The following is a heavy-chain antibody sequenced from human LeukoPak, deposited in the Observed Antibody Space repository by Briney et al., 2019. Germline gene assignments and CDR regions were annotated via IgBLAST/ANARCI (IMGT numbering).Heavy chain of an antibody. CDR1: GFTFSSYA. V-gene: IGHV3-7*04. J-gene: IGHJ4*02. CDR3: ARDPPRRFDF. CDR2: IKEDGSEK. Sequence: PGGSLRLSCAASGFTFSSYAMSWVRQAPGKGLEWVANIKEDGSEKNYVDSVKGRFIISRDNAKNSVFLQMNGLRAEDTAVYYCARDPPRRFDFWGQGTLVTVSS.